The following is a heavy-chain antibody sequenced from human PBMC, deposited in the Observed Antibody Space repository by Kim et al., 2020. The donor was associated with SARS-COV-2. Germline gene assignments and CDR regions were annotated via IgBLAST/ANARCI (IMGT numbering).Heavy chain of an antibody. CDR3: ASPSPYFDY. V-gene: IGHV4-34*01. CDR1: GGSFSGYY. Sequence: SETLSLTCAVYGGSFSGYYWSWIRQPPGKGLEWIGEINHSGSNNYNPSLKSRVTISVDTSKNQLSLKLSSVTAADTAVYYCASPSPYFDYWGQGTLVTVSS. J-gene: IGHJ4*02. CDR2: INHSGSN.